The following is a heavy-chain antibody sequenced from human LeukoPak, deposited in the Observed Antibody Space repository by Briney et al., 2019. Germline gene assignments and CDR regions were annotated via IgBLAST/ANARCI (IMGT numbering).Heavy chain of an antibody. J-gene: IGHJ4*02. Sequence: SETLSLTCTVSGGSISSYYWSWIRQPPGKGLEWIGYIYYSGSTNYNPSLKSRVTISVDTSKNQSSLKLSSVTAADTAVYYCARVRWVTAMVTGPYFDYWGQGTLVTVSS. CDR1: GGSISSYY. D-gene: IGHD5-18*01. CDR2: IYYSGST. CDR3: ARVRWVTAMVTGPYFDY. V-gene: IGHV4-59*01.